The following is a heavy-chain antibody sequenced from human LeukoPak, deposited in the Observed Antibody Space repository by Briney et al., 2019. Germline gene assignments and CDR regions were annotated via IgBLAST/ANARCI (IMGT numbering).Heavy chain of an antibody. V-gene: IGHV3-30*02. CDR1: GFTFSSYG. CDR3: AKDPYSNYPNWLDP. Sequence: PGGSLRLSCAASGFTFSSYGMHWVRQAPGKGLEWVTFIRYDGSNNYYADSVKGRFTISRDNSKNTLYLQMNSLRAEDTAVYYCAKDPYSNYPNWLDPWGQGTLVTVSS. CDR2: IRYDGSNN. J-gene: IGHJ5*02. D-gene: IGHD4-11*01.